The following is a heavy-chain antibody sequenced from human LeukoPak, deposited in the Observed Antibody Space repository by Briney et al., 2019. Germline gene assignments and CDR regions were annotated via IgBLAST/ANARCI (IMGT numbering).Heavy chain of an antibody. Sequence: GSSVKVSCKASGGTFSSYAISWVRQAPGQGLEWMGGIIPIFGTANYAQKFQGRVTITADESTSTVYMELSSLRSEDTAVYYCALLTYCSSTSCTDSWGQGTLVTVSS. CDR2: IIPIFGTA. CDR3: ALLTYCSSTSCTDS. CDR1: GGTFSSYA. J-gene: IGHJ5*02. D-gene: IGHD2-2*01. V-gene: IGHV1-69*01.